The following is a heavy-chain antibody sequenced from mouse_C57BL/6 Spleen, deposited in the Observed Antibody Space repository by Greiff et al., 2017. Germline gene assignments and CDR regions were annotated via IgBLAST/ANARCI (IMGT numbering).Heavy chain of an antibody. D-gene: IGHD1-1*01. Sequence: QVQLQQSGAELVKPGASVKLSCKASGYTFTEYTIHWVKQRSGQGLEWIGWFYPGSGSIKYNEKFKDKATLTADKSSSTVYMELSRLTSEDSAVYFCARHEGSSYYYGSSYVGWYSDVWGTGTTVTVSS. CDR3: ARHEGSSYYYGSSYVGWYSDV. J-gene: IGHJ1*03. CDR1: GYTFTEYT. CDR2: FYPGSGSI. V-gene: IGHV1-62-2*01.